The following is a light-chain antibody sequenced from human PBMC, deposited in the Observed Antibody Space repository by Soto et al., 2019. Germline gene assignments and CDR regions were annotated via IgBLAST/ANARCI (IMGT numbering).Light chain of an antibody. CDR2: GAS. CDR3: QQYNDRPRT. J-gene: IGKJ1*01. V-gene: IGKV3-15*01. CDR1: QFVSTN. Sequence: ELVMTQSPATLSVSPVERATLSFRPSQFVSTNLAWYQQRPGQAPRLLIYGASTRAIGVPARFSGSGSGTEFTLTISSLQSEDFAVYYCQQYNDRPRTFGQGTKVDIK.